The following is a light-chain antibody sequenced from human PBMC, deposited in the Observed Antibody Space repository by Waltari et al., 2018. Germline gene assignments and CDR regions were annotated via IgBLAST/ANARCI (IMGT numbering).Light chain of an antibody. Sequence: EIVMTQSPATLSVSPGERATLSCRASRSVSSNLAWYQQKPGQAPRLRIYGASTRATTIPARFSGSGSGTEFTLTISSIQSEDFAVYYCQQYNDWPRLTFGGGTKVQIK. V-gene: IGKV3D-15*01. J-gene: IGKJ4*01. CDR1: RSVSSN. CDR3: QQYNDWPRLT. CDR2: GAS.